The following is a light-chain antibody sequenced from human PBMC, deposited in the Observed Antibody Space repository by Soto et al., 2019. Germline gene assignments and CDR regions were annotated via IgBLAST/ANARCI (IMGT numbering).Light chain of an antibody. CDR3: CSSTSSATYV. Sequence: QSVLIQPASVSGSPEQSITVSCTGASSDVGYSSSVSWYQQHPGKAPKLVIFDVSNRPSGVSNRFSGSKSGNTASLTISWPPAEDEADHYCCSSTSSATYVSGTGTKDTVL. V-gene: IGLV2-14*01. J-gene: IGLJ1*01. CDR2: DVS. CDR1: SSDVGYSSS.